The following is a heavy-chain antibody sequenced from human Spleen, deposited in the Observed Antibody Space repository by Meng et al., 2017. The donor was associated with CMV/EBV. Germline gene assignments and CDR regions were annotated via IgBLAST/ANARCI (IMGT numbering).Heavy chain of an antibody. V-gene: IGHV4-39*07. CDR3: ARERITGTTNWFDP. D-gene: IGHD1-7*01. Sequence: GSLRLSCTVSGGSISNPRHYWGWIRQSPGEGLEWIGNVYYTGSTYYNPSLKSRVTISVDTSKNQFSLKLSSVTAADTAVYYCARERITGTTNWFDPWGQGTLVTVSS. CDR2: VYYTGST. CDR1: GGSISNPRHY. J-gene: IGHJ5*02.